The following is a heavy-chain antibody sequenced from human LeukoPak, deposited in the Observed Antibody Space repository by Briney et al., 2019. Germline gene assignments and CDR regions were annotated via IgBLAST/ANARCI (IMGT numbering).Heavy chain of an antibody. CDR2: IYTSGST. CDR1: GGSISSYY. J-gene: IGHJ6*03. Sequence: SETLSLTCTVSGGSISSYYWSWLRQPAGKGLEWIGRIYTSGSTNYNPSLTSRGTMSVDTSKNQFSLKLSSVTAADTAVYYCARDGPVSSGWYGYYYYYMDVWGKGTTVTISS. V-gene: IGHV4-4*07. D-gene: IGHD6-19*01. CDR3: ARDGPVSSGWYGYYYYYMDV.